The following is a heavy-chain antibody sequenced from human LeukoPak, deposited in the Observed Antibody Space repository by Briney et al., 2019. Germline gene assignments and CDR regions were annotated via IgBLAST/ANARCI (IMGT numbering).Heavy chain of an antibody. CDR2: IIPIFGTA. V-gene: IGHV1-69*13. D-gene: IGHD6-6*01. CDR3: ASVASMLKYSRSPHFDY. Sequence: GASVKVSCKASGGTFSSYAISWVRQAPGQGLEWMGGIIPIFGTANYAQKFQGRVTITADESTSTAYMELSSLRSEDTAVYYCASVASMLKYSRSPHFDYWGQGTVVTVSS. J-gene: IGHJ4*02. CDR1: GGTFSSYA.